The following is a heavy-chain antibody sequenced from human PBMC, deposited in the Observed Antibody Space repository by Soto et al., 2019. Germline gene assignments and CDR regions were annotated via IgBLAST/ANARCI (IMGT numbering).Heavy chain of an antibody. CDR3: TRAYGAETFDF. CDR2: MNPNSGNT. Sequence: ASVKVSCKASGYTFNNYDIHWVRQAPGHGLEWMGWMNPNSGNTGYAQNFRGRVTMTQNTAIGTAYMELSSLRSDDTATYYCTRAYGAETFDFWGQGPRVTVSS. CDR1: GYTFNNYD. V-gene: IGHV1-8*02. D-gene: IGHD3-10*01. J-gene: IGHJ5*01.